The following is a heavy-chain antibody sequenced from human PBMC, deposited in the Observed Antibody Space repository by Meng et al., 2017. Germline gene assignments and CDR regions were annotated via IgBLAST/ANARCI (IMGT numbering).Heavy chain of an antibody. V-gene: IGHV4-4*02. Sequence: ASAPGLVNPSGTLSLTCAVSGGSISSSNWWSWVRQPPGKGLEWIGEIYHSGSNNYNPSLKSRVTISVDKSKNQFSLKLSSVTAADTAVYYCARIGDWGSTRYFDYWGQGTLVTASS. CDR3: ARIGDWGSTRYFDY. D-gene: IGHD7-27*01. CDR2: IYHSGSN. J-gene: IGHJ4*02. CDR1: GGSISSSNW.